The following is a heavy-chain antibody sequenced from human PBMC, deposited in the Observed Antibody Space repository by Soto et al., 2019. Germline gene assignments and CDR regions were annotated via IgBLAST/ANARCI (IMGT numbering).Heavy chain of an antibody. Sequence: QVQLVESGGGVVQPGRSLRLSCAASGFTFSSYAMHWVRQAPGKGLEWVAVISYDGSNKYYADSVKGRFTISRDNSKNTLYLQMNSLRAEDTAVYYCASDLDIVVVPAATPVGVWGQGTTVTVSS. J-gene: IGHJ6*02. D-gene: IGHD2-2*01. V-gene: IGHV3-30-3*01. CDR3: ASDLDIVVVPAATPVGV. CDR1: GFTFSSYA. CDR2: ISYDGSNK.